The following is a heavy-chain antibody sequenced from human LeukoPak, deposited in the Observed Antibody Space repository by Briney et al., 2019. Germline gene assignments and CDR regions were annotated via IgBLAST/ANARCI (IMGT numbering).Heavy chain of an antibody. CDR1: GGSISSSSYY. CDR2: IYYSGST. V-gene: IGHV4-39*07. CDR3: ARDRYYYDSSGSRFDY. D-gene: IGHD3-22*01. J-gene: IGHJ4*02. Sequence: PSQTLSLTCTASGGSISSSSYYWGWIRQPPGKGLEWIGSIYYSGSTYYNPSLKSRVTISVDTSKNQFSLKLSSVTAADTAVYYCARDRYYYDSSGSRFDYWGQGTLVTVSS.